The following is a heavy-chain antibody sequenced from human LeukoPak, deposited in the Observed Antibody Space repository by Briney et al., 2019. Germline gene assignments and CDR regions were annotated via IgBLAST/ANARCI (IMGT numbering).Heavy chain of an antibody. D-gene: IGHD1-14*01. CDR2: IYYSGST. Sequence: SETPSLTCTVSGGSISSYYWSWIRQPPGKGLEWIGYIYYSGSTNYNPSLKSRVTISVDTSKNQFSLKLSSVTAADTAVYYCARETATGWFDPWGQGTLVTVSS. J-gene: IGHJ5*02. V-gene: IGHV4-59*01. CDR3: ARETATGWFDP. CDR1: GGSISSYY.